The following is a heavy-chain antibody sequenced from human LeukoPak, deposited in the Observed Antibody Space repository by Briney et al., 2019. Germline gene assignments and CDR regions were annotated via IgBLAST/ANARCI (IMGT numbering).Heavy chain of an antibody. CDR3: AREKVVEFVYSSNWYDGSYFDY. V-gene: IGHV1-46*01. D-gene: IGHD6-13*01. Sequence: GASVKVSCKASGYNFTDYYIHWVRQAPGQGLEWMGIINPSGGSTSYAQKFQGRVTMTRDTSTSTVYMELSSLRSEDTAVYYCAREKVVEFVYSSNWYDGSYFDYWGQGTLVTVSS. CDR2: INPSGGST. J-gene: IGHJ4*02. CDR1: GYNFTDYY.